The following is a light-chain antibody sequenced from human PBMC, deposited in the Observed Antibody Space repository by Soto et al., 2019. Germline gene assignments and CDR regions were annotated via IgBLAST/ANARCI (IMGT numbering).Light chain of an antibody. CDR1: SSDIGAYNY. CDR3: SSYTGGTTYWI. CDR2: EVS. J-gene: IGLJ2*01. V-gene: IGLV2-14*03. Sequence: QSALTQPASVSGSPGQSISISCIGTSSDIGAYNYVSWYQQHPGKAPKLIIFEVSNRPSGVSNRFSGSKSGNTASLTISGLQPEDEADYHCSSYTGGTTYWIFGGGTKLTVL.